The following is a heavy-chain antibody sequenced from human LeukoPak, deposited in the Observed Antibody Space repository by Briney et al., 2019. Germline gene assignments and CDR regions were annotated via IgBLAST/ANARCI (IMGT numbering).Heavy chain of an antibody. Sequence: SETLSLTCTVSGDSISSYFWSWIRQPPGRGLEWGGYIFYSGITNYNPSLKSRVTISVDTSKLQFSLKLSSVTAADTAVYYCARGRHYHLYYFDYWGQGTLATVSS. CDR3: ARGRHYHLYYFDY. J-gene: IGHJ4*02. CDR1: GDSISSYF. CDR2: IFYSGIT. V-gene: IGHV4-59*12. D-gene: IGHD2-2*01.